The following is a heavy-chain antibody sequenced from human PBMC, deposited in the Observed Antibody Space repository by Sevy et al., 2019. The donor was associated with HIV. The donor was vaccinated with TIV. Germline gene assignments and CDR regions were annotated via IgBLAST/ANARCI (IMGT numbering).Heavy chain of an antibody. Sequence: GGSLRLSCAASGFTFSSYGMHWVRQAPGKGLEWVAVISCDGSNKYYSDSVKGQFTISRDNSKNTLYLQMNSLRAEDTAVYYCAKDQWVATVTTKRFDPWGQGTLVTVSS. J-gene: IGHJ5*02. CDR3: AKDQWVATVTTKRFDP. V-gene: IGHV3-30*18. CDR1: GFTFSSYG. CDR2: ISCDGSNK. D-gene: IGHD4-4*01.